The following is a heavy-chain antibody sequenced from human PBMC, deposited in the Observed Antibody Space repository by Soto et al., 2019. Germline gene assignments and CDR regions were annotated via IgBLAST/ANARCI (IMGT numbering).Heavy chain of an antibody. Sequence: QLQLQESGPGLVKPSETLSLTCTVSGGSISNTNYYWGWIRQPPGKGLEWIGTIYYSGTTYYNPSLKSRVTISVDTSKNQFSLKLSSVTAADTAVYYCARRDQTYYFYIMDVWGQGTTVTVSS. CDR1: GGSISNTNYY. V-gene: IGHV4-39*01. CDR3: ARRDQTYYFYIMDV. CDR2: IYYSGTT. J-gene: IGHJ6*02.